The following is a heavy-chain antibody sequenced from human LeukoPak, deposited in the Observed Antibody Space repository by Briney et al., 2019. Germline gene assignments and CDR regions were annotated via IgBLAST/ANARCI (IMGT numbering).Heavy chain of an antibody. D-gene: IGHD3-16*01. CDR3: ARVRYRLAETYIDY. Sequence: SVKVSCKASGGTFSSYGISWVRQAPGQGLEWMGGIIPIFGTANYAQKFQGRVTITADKSTSTAYMELSRLRSDDTAVYYCARVRYRLAETYIDYWGQGTLVTVSS. CDR2: IIPIFGTA. CDR1: GGTFSSYG. V-gene: IGHV1-69*06. J-gene: IGHJ4*02.